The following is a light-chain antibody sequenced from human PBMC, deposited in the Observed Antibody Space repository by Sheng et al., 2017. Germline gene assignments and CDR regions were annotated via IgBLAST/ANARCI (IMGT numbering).Light chain of an antibody. CDR3: QQYNNWPPRT. J-gene: IGKJ1*01. V-gene: IGKV3-15*01. Sequence: EVVMTQSPATLSVSPGEKATLSCRASQGVRSDLAWYQQKPGQAPSLLIYGASTRATDIPDRFSGSGSGTEFTLTISSLQSEDIAVYYCQQYNNWPPRTFGQGTKVEVQ. CDR2: GAS. CDR1: QGVRSD.